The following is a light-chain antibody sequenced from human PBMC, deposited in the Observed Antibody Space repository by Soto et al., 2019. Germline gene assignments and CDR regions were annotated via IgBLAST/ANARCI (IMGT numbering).Light chain of an antibody. Sequence: EIVLTKSPATLSSSPGERATPSCRASQTVSNKLAWYQHKPGQAPRLLIYGTSNRATGIPARFSGSGSGTGSEVPISRLESGHVAFCSWRQPKRWTRAFGGGTKVDIK. J-gene: IGKJ4*02. CDR2: GTS. V-gene: IGKV3-11*01. CDR1: QTVSNK. CDR3: RQPKRWTRA.